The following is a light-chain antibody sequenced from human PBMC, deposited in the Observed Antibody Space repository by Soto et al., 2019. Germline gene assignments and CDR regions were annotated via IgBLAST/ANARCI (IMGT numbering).Light chain of an antibody. CDR2: GAS. Sequence: EIVMTQSPATRSVSPGERATLSCRASQSVSSNLAWYQQKPGQAPRLLIYGASTRATCIPARFSGSGSGTEFTLTISSLQSEEFAVYYCQQYNKWPPYTFGQGTKLEIK. J-gene: IGKJ2*01. CDR3: QQYNKWPPYT. CDR1: QSVSSN. V-gene: IGKV3-15*01.